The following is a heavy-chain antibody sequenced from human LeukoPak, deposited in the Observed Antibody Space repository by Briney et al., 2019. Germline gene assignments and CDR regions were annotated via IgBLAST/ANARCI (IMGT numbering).Heavy chain of an antibody. V-gene: IGHV3-7*03. D-gene: IGHD5-18*01. CDR3: AKDSDPDTAMVVSPDY. J-gene: IGHJ4*02. CDR2: IKQDGSEK. CDR1: GFTFSSYW. Sequence: GGSLRLSCAASGFTFSSYWMSWVRQAPGKGLEWVANIKQDGSEKYYVDSVKGRFTISRDNAKNTLYLQMNSLRAEDTAVYYCAKDSDPDTAMVVSPDYWGQGTLVTVSS.